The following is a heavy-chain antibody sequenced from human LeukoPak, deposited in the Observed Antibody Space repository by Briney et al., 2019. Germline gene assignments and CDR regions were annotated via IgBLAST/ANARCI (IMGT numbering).Heavy chain of an antibody. Sequence: GGSLRLSCEASGFAFSYYRMDLVRQAPGKGLEWVSYITDSSSSIDYADSVKGRFTISRDNAKNSLYLQMNSLGAEDTAVYYCARHTYTTLSYTYYYFMDVWGKGTTVTVSS. CDR1: GFAFSYYR. J-gene: IGHJ6*03. CDR3: ARHTYTTLSYTYYYFMDV. CDR2: ITDSSSSI. V-gene: IGHV3-48*01. D-gene: IGHD1-26*01.